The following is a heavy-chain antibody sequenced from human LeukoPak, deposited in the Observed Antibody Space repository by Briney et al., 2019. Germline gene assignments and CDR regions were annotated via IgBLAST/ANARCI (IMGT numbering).Heavy chain of an antibody. CDR2: IRSKTYGGTT. CDR1: GFTFGDYA. J-gene: IGHJ6*03. V-gene: IGHV3-49*04. CDR3: TRDRPYYYDNSGQYYYYYYMDV. Sequence: GGSLRLSCSASGFTFGDYAMTWVRQAPGKGLEWVGYIRSKTYGGTTEYAASVKGRFTISRDDSKSIAYLQMNSLKTEDTAVYYCTRDRPYYYDNSGQYYYYYYMDVWGTGTTVTVSS. D-gene: IGHD3-22*01.